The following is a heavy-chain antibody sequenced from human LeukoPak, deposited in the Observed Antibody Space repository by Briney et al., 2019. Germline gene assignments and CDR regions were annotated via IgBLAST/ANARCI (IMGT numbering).Heavy chain of an antibody. D-gene: IGHD3-22*01. Sequence: GASVKVSCKASGYTFTSYYMHWVRQAPGQGLEWMAIINPSGGSTRYAQKFQGRVTMTRDTSTSTVYMELSSLRSEDTAVYYCVRDPRPSYDSSDYYYPGEYWGQGTLVTVSS. V-gene: IGHV1-46*01. CDR1: GYTFTSYY. CDR2: INPSGGST. CDR3: VRDPRPSYDSSDYYYPGEY. J-gene: IGHJ4*02.